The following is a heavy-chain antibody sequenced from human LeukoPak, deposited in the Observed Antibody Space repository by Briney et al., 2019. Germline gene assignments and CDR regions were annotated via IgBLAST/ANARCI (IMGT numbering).Heavy chain of an antibody. D-gene: IGHD5-12*01. Sequence: GGSLRLSCAASGFTFSDYYMSWIRQAPGKGLEWVSYISSSGSTIYYADSVKGRFTISRDNAKNSLYLQMNSLRAEDTAMYYCARVDGGGGYVSVRQKTLDYWCQGTLVTVSS. CDR3: ARVDGGGGYVSVRQKTLDY. CDR1: GFTFSDYY. J-gene: IGHJ4*02. V-gene: IGHV3-11*01. CDR2: ISSSGSTI.